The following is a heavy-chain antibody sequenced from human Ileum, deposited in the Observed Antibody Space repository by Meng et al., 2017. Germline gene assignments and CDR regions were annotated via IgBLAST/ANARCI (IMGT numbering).Heavy chain of an antibody. J-gene: IGHJ4*02. D-gene: IGHD5-12*01. V-gene: IGHV3-23*01. CDR3: ANGYTPDY. CDR1: GFTFSSYA. CDR2: INSGGSGT. Sequence: GESLKISCTASGFTFSSYATSWVRQAPGKGLEWVSGINSGGSGTYYADSVKGRFTISRDNSKNTLYMQMNSLRVEDTAVYFCANGYTPDYWGQGTLVTVSS.